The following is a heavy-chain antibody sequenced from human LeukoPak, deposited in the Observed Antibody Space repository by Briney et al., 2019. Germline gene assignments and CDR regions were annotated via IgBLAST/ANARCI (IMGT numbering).Heavy chain of an antibody. CDR1: GFTFSSFA. CDR3: AREGTYYDSSGYYVS. Sequence: PGGSLRLSCAASGFTFSSFAMTWVRQAPGKGLEWVSVISGSGGRTYYADPVKGRFTLSRDNSNNTLSLEMSSLRAEDTAVYYCAREGTYYDSSGYYVSWGQGTLVTVSS. CDR2: ISGSGGRT. J-gene: IGHJ5*02. D-gene: IGHD3-22*01. V-gene: IGHV3-23*01.